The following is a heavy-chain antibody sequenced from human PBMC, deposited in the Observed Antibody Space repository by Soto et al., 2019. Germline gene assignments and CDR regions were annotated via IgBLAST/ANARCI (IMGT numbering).Heavy chain of an antibody. Sequence: QVQLVESGGGVVQPGRSLRLSCAASGFTFSSYGMHWVRQAPGKGLEWVAVISYDGSNKYYADSVKGRFTISRDNSKNTLYRQMNSLRAEDTAVYYCAKTSSGWYASNWFDPWGQGTLVTVSS. J-gene: IGHJ5*02. CDR2: ISYDGSNK. D-gene: IGHD6-19*01. CDR1: GFTFSSYG. CDR3: AKTSSGWYASNWFDP. V-gene: IGHV3-30*18.